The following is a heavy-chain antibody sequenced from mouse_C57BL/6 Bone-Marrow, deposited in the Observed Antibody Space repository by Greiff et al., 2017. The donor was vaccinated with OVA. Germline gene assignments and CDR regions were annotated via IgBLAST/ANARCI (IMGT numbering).Heavy chain of an antibody. CDR1: GYTFTDYE. V-gene: IGHV1-15*01. J-gene: IGHJ3*01. CDR3: TRCENYCSSYSWFAY. D-gene: IGHD1-1*01. Sequence: VQLQQSGAELVRPGASVTLSCKASGYTFTDYEMHWVKQTPVHGLEWIGAIDPETGGTAYNQKFKGKAILTADKSSSTAYMELRSLTSEDSAVYYCTRCENYCSSYSWFAYWGQGTLVTVSA. CDR2: IDPETGGT.